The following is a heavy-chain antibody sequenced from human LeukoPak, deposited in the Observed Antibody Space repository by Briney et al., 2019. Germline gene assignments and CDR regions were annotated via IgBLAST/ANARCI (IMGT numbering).Heavy chain of an antibody. CDR2: IYYSGST. V-gene: IGHV4-39*01. CDR1: GGSISSSSYY. J-gene: IGHJ4*02. CDR3: ARQDGGFDY. D-gene: IGHD3-3*01. Sequence: PSETLSLTCTVSGGSISSSSYYWGWIREPPGKGLEWIGSIYYSGSTYYNPSLKSRVTISVDTSQNQFSLKLSSVTAADTAVYYCARQDGGFDYWGQGTLVTVSS.